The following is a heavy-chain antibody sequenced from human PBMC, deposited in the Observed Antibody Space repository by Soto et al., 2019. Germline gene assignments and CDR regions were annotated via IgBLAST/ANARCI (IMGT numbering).Heavy chain of an antibody. CDR2: INPNSGGT. Sequence: QVQLVQSGAEVKKPGASVKVSCKASGYTFTGYYMHWVRQAPGQGLEWMGWINPNSGGTNYAQKFQGRVTMNRDTSISTAYMELSRLRSDDTAVYYCAREGYYYGSGGGTDWFDPWGQGTLVTVSS. CDR1: GYTFTGYY. J-gene: IGHJ5*02. CDR3: AREGYYYGSGGGTDWFDP. V-gene: IGHV1-2*02. D-gene: IGHD3-10*01.